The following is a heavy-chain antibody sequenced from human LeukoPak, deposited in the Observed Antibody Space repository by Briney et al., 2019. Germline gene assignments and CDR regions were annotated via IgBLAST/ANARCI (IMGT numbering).Heavy chain of an antibody. V-gene: IGHV3-23*01. Sequence: GGSLRLSCAASGFTFSSYAMSWVRQAPGKGLEWVSAISGSGGSTYYADSVKGRFTISRDNSKNTLYLQMNSLRAEDTAVYYCASHVYYYDSSGYCDYWGQGTLVTVSS. CDR2: ISGSGGST. D-gene: IGHD3-22*01. J-gene: IGHJ4*02. CDR3: ASHVYYYDSSGYCDY. CDR1: GFTFSSYA.